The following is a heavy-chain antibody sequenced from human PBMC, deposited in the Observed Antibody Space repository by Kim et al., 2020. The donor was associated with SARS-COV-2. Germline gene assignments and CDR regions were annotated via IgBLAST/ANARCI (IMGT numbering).Heavy chain of an antibody. CDR1: GFTFSGSA. Sequence: GVSLRLSCAASGFTFSGSAMHWVRQASGKGLEWVGRIRSKANSYATAYAASVKGRFTISRDDSKNTAYLQMNSLKTEDTAVYYCTSPGYSSGVDYWGQGTLVTVSS. CDR3: TSPGYSSGVDY. D-gene: IGHD6-19*01. CDR2: IRSKANSYAT. V-gene: IGHV3-73*01. J-gene: IGHJ4*02.